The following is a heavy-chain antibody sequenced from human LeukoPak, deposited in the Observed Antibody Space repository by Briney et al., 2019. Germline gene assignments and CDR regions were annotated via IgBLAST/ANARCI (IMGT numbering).Heavy chain of an antibody. Sequence: GRSLRLSYAASGFTVSSYAISCVRQAPGKGLEWVSIISGSGAYTYYADSVRGLFTISRDNSENTLYLQMNSLRAEDTAVYYCAKYFASGSYYKLPHWGQGTLVTVSS. CDR1: GFTVSSYA. V-gene: IGHV3-23*01. CDR3: AKYFASGSYYKLPH. J-gene: IGHJ1*01. CDR2: ISGSGAYT. D-gene: IGHD3-10*01.